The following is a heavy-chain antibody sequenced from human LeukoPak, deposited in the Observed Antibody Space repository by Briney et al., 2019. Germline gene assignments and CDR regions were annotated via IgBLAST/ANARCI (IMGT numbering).Heavy chain of an antibody. CDR2: IYYSGST. J-gene: IGHJ4*02. CDR3: ARGRYGWLPFDF. V-gene: IGHV4-59*01. Sequence: PSETLSLTCTVSGGSMNNYYWNWIRQPPGKGLEWIGYIYYSGSTNYNPSLKSRVTISVDTSKNQFTLKLSSVTAADTAVYYCARGRYGWLPFDFWGQGTLVTVSS. D-gene: IGHD3-16*01. CDR1: GGSMNNYY.